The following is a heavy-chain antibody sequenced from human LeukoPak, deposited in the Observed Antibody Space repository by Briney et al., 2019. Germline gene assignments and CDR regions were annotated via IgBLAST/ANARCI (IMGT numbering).Heavy chain of an antibody. D-gene: IGHD3-10*01. J-gene: IGHJ6*02. CDR3: ARDRFMVRGVGAHYGMDV. CDR1: GGSFSGYY. CDR2: INHSGST. V-gene: IGHV4-34*01. Sequence: PSETLSLTCAVYGGSFSGYYWSWIRQPPGKGLEWIGEINHSGSTNYNPSLKSRVTISVDTSKNQFSLKLSSVTAADTAVYYCARDRFMVRGVGAHYGMDVWGQGTTVTVSS.